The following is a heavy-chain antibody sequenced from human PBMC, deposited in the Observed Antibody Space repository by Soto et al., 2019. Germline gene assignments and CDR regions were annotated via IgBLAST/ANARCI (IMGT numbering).Heavy chain of an antibody. V-gene: IGHV1-69*06. CDR1: GGTFSSYA. CDR2: IIPIFGTT. Sequence: QVQLVQSGADVKKPGSSVKVSCKASGGTFSSYAISWVRQAPGQGLEWMGGIIPIFGTTNYARRFQGRVTITADKSTSTAYMELRGLRSEDTAVYYCARGTRSGSYYYYGLDVWGQGTTVTVSS. J-gene: IGHJ6*02. CDR3: ARGTRSGSYYYYGLDV. D-gene: IGHD1-26*01.